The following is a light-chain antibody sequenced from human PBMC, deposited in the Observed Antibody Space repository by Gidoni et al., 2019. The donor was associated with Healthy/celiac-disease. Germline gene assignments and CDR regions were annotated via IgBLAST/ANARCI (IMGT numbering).Light chain of an antibody. J-gene: IGKJ1*01. V-gene: IGKV4-1*01. Sequence: DIVMTQSPDSLAVSLGERATINCKSSQSVLYSSNNKNYLAWYQQKSGQPPKLLIYWASTRESGVPDLFSGSGSGTDFTLTISSLQAEDVAVYYCQQYYSTPWTFXQXTKVEIK. CDR1: QSVLYSSNNKNY. CDR3: QQYYSTPWT. CDR2: WAS.